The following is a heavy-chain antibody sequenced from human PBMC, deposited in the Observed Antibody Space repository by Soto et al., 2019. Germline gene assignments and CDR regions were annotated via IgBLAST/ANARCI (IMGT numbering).Heavy chain of an antibody. V-gene: IGHV3-7*01. CDR2: IKQDGSEK. Sequence: EVQLVESGGGLVQPGGSLRLSCAASGFTFSSYWMSWVRQAPGKGLEWVANIKQDGSEKYYVDSVKGRFTISRDNAKNSLYLQMNSVRAEDTAVYYCAREASTLRRCSYYYYYYMDVWGKGTTVTVSS. J-gene: IGHJ6*03. CDR3: AREASTLRRCSYYYYYYMDV. CDR1: GFTFSSYW. D-gene: IGHD4-17*01.